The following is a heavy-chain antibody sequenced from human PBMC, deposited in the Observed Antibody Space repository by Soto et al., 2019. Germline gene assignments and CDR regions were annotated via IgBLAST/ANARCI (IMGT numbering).Heavy chain of an antibody. J-gene: IGHJ5*02. D-gene: IGHD7-27*01. CDR2: IIPILGIA. CDR1: GGTFSSYT. V-gene: IGHV1-69*08. Sequence: QVQLVQSGAEVKKPGSSVKVSCKASGGTFSSYTISWVRQAPGQGLEWMGWIIPILGIANYAQKFQGRVTITADKSTSTAYMELSSLRSEDTAVYYCARDRRVTGDGDWFDPWGQGTLVTVSS. CDR3: ARDRRVTGDGDWFDP.